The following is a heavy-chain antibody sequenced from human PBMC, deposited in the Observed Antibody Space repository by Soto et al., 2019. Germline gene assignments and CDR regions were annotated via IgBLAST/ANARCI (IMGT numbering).Heavy chain of an antibody. D-gene: IGHD5-12*01. CDR3: ARDHLGYTAVDAFEI. CDR1: GGTFSSYA. J-gene: IGHJ3*02. V-gene: IGHV1-69*13. CDR2: IIPIFGTA. Sequence: ASVQVSCKASGGTFSSYAISWVRQAPGQGLEWMGGIIPIFGTANYAQKFQGRVTITADESTSTAYMELSSLRSEDTAVYYCARDHLGYTAVDAFEIWGQGTMVSVSS.